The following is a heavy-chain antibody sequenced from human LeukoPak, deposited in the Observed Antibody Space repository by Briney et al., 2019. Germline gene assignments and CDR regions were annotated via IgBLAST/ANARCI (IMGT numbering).Heavy chain of an antibody. Sequence: GGSLRLSCAASGFTFNIYRMNWVRQDPGKGLEWVSSISSSSSYIYYADSVKGRFTISRDNARNSLYLQMDSLRAEDTAVYYCARDTLNYDTSGYYYWGQGILVTVSS. CDR2: ISSSSSYI. CDR3: ARDTLNYDTSGYYY. J-gene: IGHJ4*02. V-gene: IGHV3-21*01. CDR1: GFTFNIYR. D-gene: IGHD3-22*01.